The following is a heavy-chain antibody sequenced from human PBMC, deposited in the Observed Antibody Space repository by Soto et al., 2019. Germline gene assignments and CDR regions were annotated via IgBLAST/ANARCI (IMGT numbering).Heavy chain of an antibody. Sequence: PSETLSLTCAVYGGSFSGYYWSWIRQPPGKGLEWIGEINHSGSTNYNPSLKSRVTISVDTSKNQFSLKLSSVTAADTAVYYCARGNLPYYDFWSGSRSIQRWTYYFDYWGQGTLVIVSS. V-gene: IGHV4-34*01. CDR3: ARGNLPYYDFWSGSRSIQRWTYYFDY. CDR2: INHSGST. D-gene: IGHD3-3*01. CDR1: GGSFSGYY. J-gene: IGHJ4*02.